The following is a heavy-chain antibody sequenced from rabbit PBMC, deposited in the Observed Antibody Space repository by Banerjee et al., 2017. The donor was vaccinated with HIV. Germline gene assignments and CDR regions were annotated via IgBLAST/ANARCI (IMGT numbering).Heavy chain of an antibody. V-gene: IGHV1S45*01. J-gene: IGHJ6*01. CDR1: GFSFSSSYY. CDR2: IYTGGSAIT. D-gene: IGHD7-1*01. CDR3: ARSYSGGNDFSNF. Sequence: QEQLEESGGDLVKPEGSLTLTCTASGFSFSSSYYMCWVRQAPGKGLEWIAAIYTGGSAITSYASWAKGRFTISKTSSTTVTLQMTSLTAADTANYFCARSYSGGNDFSNFWGPGTLVTVS.